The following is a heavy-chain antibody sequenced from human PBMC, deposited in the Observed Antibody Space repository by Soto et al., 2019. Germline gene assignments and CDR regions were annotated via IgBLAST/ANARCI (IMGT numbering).Heavy chain of an antibody. CDR2: IYYSGST. V-gene: IGHV4-30-4*01. D-gene: IGHD3-10*01. CDR3: ARAQGSGFLVS. Sequence: QVQLQESGPGLVKPSQTLSLTCTVSGGSISSGDYYWSWIRQPPGKGLEWIGYIYYSGSTYYNPSLKSRVTLSVDTSKNQFSLELSSVTAADTAVYFCARAQGSGFLVSWGQGTLVTVSS. CDR1: GGSISSGDYY. J-gene: IGHJ4*02.